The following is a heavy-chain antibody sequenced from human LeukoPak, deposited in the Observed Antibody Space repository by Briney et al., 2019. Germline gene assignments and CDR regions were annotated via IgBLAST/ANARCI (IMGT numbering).Heavy chain of an antibody. Sequence: SETLSLTCTVSGGSVSSGTYYWSWIRQHPGKGLEWIGYIHHSGSSYYNPSLKSRVIISVDTSKNQFSLKLNSVTAADTAVYYCANYGSGSYRFDPWGQGTLVTVSS. CDR3: ANYGSGSYRFDP. CDR1: GGSVSSGTYY. V-gene: IGHV4-31*03. CDR2: IHHSGSS. D-gene: IGHD3-10*01. J-gene: IGHJ5*02.